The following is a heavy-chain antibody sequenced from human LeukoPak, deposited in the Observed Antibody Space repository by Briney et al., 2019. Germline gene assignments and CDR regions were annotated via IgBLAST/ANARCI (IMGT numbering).Heavy chain of an antibody. V-gene: IGHV4-34*01. CDR2: INHSGST. Sequence: SETLSLTCAVYGGSFSGYYWSWIRQPPGKGLEWIGEINHSGSTNYNPSLKSRVTISEDTSKNQFSLKLSSVTAADTAVYYCARGPSATNYDILTGYYDPLAVTHPNFDYWGQGTLVTVSS. CDR1: GGSFSGYY. CDR3: ARGPSATNYDILTGYYDPLAVTHPNFDY. J-gene: IGHJ4*02. D-gene: IGHD3-9*01.